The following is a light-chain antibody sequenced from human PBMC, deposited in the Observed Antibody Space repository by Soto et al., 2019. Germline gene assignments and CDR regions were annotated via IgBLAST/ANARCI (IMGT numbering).Light chain of an antibody. CDR1: SSDVGIYNY. J-gene: IGLJ3*02. CDR2: EVS. V-gene: IGLV2-14*01. CDR3: SSYKTSGTLV. Sequence: QSALTQPASVSGSPGQSITISCTGTSSDVGIYNYVSWYQQHPGKAPKLMIYEVSNRPSGVSNRFSGSKSGNTASLTISGLQAEDEADYDCSSYKTSGTLVFGGGTKLTVL.